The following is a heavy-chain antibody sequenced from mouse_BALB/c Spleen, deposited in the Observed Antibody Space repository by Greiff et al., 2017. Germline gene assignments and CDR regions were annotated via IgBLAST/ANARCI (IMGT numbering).Heavy chain of an antibody. CDR2: INPNNGGT. J-gene: IGHJ4*01. D-gene: IGHD1-2*01. V-gene: IGHV1-18*01. Sequence: EVKVLESGPELVKPGASVKISCKTSGYTFTEYTMHWVKQSHGKGLEWIGGINPNNGGTSYNQKFKGKATLTVDKSSSTAYMELRSLTSEDSAVYYCAREERQQEYYYAMDYWGQGTSVTVSS. CDR3: AREERQQEYYYAMDY. CDR1: GYTFTEYT.